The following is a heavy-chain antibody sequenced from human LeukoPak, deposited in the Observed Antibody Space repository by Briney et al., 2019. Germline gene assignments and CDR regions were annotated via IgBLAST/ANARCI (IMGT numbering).Heavy chain of an antibody. CDR3: ARGLKWFGPECAFDI. CDR2: ISSSGSTI. V-gene: IGHV3-48*03. J-gene: IGHJ3*02. Sequence: QAGGSLRLSCAASGFTFSSYEMNWVRQAPGKGLEWVSYISSSGSTIYYADSVKGRFTISRDNAKNSLYLQMNSLRAEDTAVYYCARGLKWFGPECAFDIWGQGTMVTVSS. CDR1: GFTFSSYE. D-gene: IGHD3-10*01.